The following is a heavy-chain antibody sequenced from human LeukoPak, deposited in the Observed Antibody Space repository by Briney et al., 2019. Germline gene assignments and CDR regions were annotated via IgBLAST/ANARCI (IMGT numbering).Heavy chain of an antibody. CDR2: ISWNSGSI. CDR3: AKDIGFVLDTAMFDC. V-gene: IGHV3-9*01. Sequence: GGSLRLSCAASGFTFDDYAIHWVRQAPGKGLEWVSGISWNSGSIGYADSVRGRFTISRDNAKNSLYLQMNSLRAEDTALYYCAKDIGFVLDTAMFDCWGQGTLVTVSS. CDR1: GFTFDDYA. J-gene: IGHJ4*02. D-gene: IGHD5-18*01.